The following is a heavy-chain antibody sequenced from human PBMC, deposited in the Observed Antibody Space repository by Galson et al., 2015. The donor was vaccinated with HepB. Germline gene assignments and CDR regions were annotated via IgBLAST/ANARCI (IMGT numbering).Heavy chain of an antibody. V-gene: IGHV3-30*04. CDR1: GFTFSSYA. D-gene: IGHD3-3*01. J-gene: IGHJ4*02. CDR2: ISYDGSNK. Sequence: SLRLSCAASGFTFSSYAMHWVRQAPGKGLEWVAVISYDGSNKYYADSVKGRFTISRDNSKNTLYLQMNSLRAEDTAVYYCARGWAGVFRSLGHFDYWGQGTLVTVSS. CDR3: ARGWAGVFRSLGHFDY.